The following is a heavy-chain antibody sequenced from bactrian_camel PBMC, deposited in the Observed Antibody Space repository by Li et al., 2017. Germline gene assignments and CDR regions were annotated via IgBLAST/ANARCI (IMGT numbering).Heavy chain of an antibody. J-gene: IGHJ6*01. Sequence: DVQLVESGGGSARTGGSLTLSCVVSGYDYFNRCLAWFRQAPGKGREAVAATYTGDESRIFYRDFVEGRFTISQDIAKNTVFLQMNSLTLEDTGMYFCATTSQVYGCSGWDTMMEFGYWGQGTQVTVS. CDR3: ATTSQVYGCSGWDTMMEFGY. V-gene: IGHV3S40*01. CDR2: TYTGDESRI. CDR1: GYDYFNRC. D-gene: IGHD2*01.